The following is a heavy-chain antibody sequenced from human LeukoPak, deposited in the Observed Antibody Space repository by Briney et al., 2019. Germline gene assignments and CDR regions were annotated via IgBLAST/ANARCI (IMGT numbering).Heavy chain of an antibody. CDR3: ARAGPDSSSWADY. V-gene: IGHV1-3*01. D-gene: IGHD6-13*01. CDR2: INAGNGNT. Sequence: ASVKVSCTASGYTFTSYAMHWVRQAPGQRLEWMGWINAGNGNTKYSQKFQGRVTITRDTSASTGYMGLSSLRSEDTAVYYCARAGPDSSSWADYWGQGTLVTVSS. J-gene: IGHJ4*02. CDR1: GYTFTSYA.